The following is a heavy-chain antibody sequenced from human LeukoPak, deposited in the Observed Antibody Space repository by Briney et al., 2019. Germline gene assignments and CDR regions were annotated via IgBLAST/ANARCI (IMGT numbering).Heavy chain of an antibody. D-gene: IGHD3-3*02. CDR3: ARDISNSRYFDY. Sequence: KPGGSLRLSCAASGFTFSSYSMNWVRQAPGKGLEWVSSISSSSSYIYYADSVKGRFTISRDNAKNSLYLQMNSLRAEDTAVYYCARDISNSRYFDYWGQGTLVTVSS. CDR1: GFTFSSYS. J-gene: IGHJ4*02. V-gene: IGHV3-21*01. CDR2: ISSSSSYI.